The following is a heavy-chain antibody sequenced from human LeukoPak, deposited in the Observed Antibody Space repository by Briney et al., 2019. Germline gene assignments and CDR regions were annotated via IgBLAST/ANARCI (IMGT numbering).Heavy chain of an antibody. V-gene: IGHV4-59*08. CDR2: IYYSGST. CDR3: ARHVYGSGSSNWFDP. Sequence: SETLSLTCTVSGGSISSYYWSWIRQPPGKGLEWIGYIYYSGSTNYNPSLKSRVTISVDTSKNQFSLKLSSVTAADTAVYHCARHVYGSGSSNWFDPWGQGTLVTVSS. D-gene: IGHD3-10*01. CDR1: GGSISSYY. J-gene: IGHJ5*02.